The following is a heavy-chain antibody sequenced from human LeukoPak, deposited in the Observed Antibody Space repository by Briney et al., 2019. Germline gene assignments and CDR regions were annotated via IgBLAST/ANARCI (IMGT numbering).Heavy chain of an antibody. D-gene: IGHD2-21*01. CDR2: PYHGGST. CDR1: GFTVSTNY. V-gene: IGHV3-53*01. CDR3: ARSLWPEDY. Sequence: GGSLRLSCAASGFTVSTNYMSWVRQAPGKGLEWVSVPYHGGSTYYADSVKGRFTISRDNAKNSVYLQMNSLRAEDTAVFYCARSLWPEDYWGQGTLVTVSS. J-gene: IGHJ4*02.